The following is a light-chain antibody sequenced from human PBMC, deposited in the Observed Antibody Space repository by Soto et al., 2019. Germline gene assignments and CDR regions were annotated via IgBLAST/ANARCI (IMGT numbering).Light chain of an antibody. V-gene: IGLV2-14*01. CDR3: CSYTRSGTLI. CDR2: DVS. Sequence: QSALTQPASVSGSPGQSITISCVGTSGDIGDYNYVYWYQQHPGKVPKVIIYDVSNRPSGVSYRFSGTKSGNTASLTVSGLQAEEEADYYCCSYTRSGTLIFGTGTKLTVL. CDR1: SGDIGDYNY. J-gene: IGLJ1*01.